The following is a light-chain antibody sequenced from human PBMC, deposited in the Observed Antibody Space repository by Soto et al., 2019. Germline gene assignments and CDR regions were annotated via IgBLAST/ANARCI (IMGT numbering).Light chain of an antibody. V-gene: IGKV3-20*01. CDR1: QSVSSSY. J-gene: IGKJ2*01. Sequence: EIVLTQSPGTLSLSPGERATLSCRARQSVSSSYLAWYQQKPGQAPRRLIYGASSRPTGIPDRFSGSGSGTDFTLTISRLEPEDLAVYYCQQYGSSPPYTFGQGTKLEIK. CDR2: GAS. CDR3: QQYGSSPPYT.